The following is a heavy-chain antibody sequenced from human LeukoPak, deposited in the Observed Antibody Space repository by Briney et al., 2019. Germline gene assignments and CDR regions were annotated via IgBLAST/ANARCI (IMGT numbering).Heavy chain of an antibody. D-gene: IGHD1-1*01. CDR3: ARGGPATTIDY. CDR1: GFTFSNYG. V-gene: IGHV3-30*03. J-gene: IGHJ4*02. Sequence: PGGSLRLSCAASGFTFSNYGMHWVRQAPGKGLEWVALISYDISNKYYADSVKGRFTISRHNSKNTLYLQMNNLRAEDTAVYYCARGGPATTIDYWGRGTLVTVSS. CDR2: ISYDISNK.